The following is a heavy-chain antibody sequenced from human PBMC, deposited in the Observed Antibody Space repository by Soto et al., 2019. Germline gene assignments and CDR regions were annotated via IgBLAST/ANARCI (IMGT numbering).Heavy chain of an antibody. CDR1: GFTFSKFD. CDR3: ARGQEVGAHFFDS. J-gene: IGHJ4*02. Sequence: PGGSLRLSCEASGFTFSKFDMHWVRQPTGKGLEWVSTIGISGGTYYAVSVKGRFTIPRDNAKNSLSLQMNSLRAGDTALYFCARGQEVGAHFFDSWGQGTQVTVSS. CDR2: IGISGGT. V-gene: IGHV3-13*04. D-gene: IGHD2-15*01.